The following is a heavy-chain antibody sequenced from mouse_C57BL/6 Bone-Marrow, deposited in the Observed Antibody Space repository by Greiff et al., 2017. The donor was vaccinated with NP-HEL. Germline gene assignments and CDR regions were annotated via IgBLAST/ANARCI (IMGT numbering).Heavy chain of an antibody. CDR1: GYTFTDYY. CDR3: ARDYYGSSERYYFDY. Sequence: EVQLQQSGPVLVKPGASVKMSCKASGYTFTDYYMNWVKQSHGKSLEWIGVINPYNGGTSYNQKFKGKATLTVDKSSSTAYMELNSLTSEDSAVYYCARDYYGSSERYYFDYWGQGTTLTVSS. D-gene: IGHD1-1*01. CDR2: INPYNGGT. V-gene: IGHV1-19*01. J-gene: IGHJ2*01.